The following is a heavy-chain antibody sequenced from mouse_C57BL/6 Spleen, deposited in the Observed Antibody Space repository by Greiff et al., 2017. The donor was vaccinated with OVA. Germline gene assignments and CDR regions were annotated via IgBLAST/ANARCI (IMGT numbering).Heavy chain of an antibody. J-gene: IGHJ4*01. V-gene: IGHV1-78*01. CDR3: AKGLRGDYYAMDY. CDR1: GYTFTDHT. CDR2: IYPRDGST. Sequence: VQLQQSDAELVKPGASVKISCKVSGYTFTDHTIHWMKQRPEQGLEWIGYIYPRDGSTKYNEKFKGKATLTADKSSSTAYMQLNSLTSEDSAVYFCAKGLRGDYYAMDYWGQGTSVTVSS. D-gene: IGHD2-12*01.